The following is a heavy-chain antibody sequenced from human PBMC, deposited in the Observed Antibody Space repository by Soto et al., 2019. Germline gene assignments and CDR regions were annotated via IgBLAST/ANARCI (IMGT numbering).Heavy chain of an antibody. CDR2: ILYDGSYK. CDR1: GFTFSTYA. J-gene: IGHJ4*02. CDR3: ARDVNRGWNYPAY. Sequence: QVQLVESGGGVVQPGRSLRLSREASGFTFSTYAMHWVRQAPGKGLEWVAVILYDGSYKYYADSVKGRFTISRDNSKNTLYLQMSSPRIEDTAVYFCARDVNRGWNYPAYWGQGTLVTVSS. V-gene: IGHV3-30-3*01. D-gene: IGHD1-7*01.